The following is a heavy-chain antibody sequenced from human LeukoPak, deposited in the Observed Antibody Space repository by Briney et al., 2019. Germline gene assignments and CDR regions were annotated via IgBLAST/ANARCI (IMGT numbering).Heavy chain of an antibody. Sequence: PAGGSLRLSCATSGFTFSSYAMHWVRQAPGKGLEWVALISYDGINQYYADSVKGRFIISRDNSKNTLYLQLNSLRLEDTAVYYCTLTTFGVVYYFDYWGQGTLVTVSS. J-gene: IGHJ4*02. D-gene: IGHD1/OR15-1a*01. CDR2: ISYDGINQ. CDR1: GFTFSSYA. CDR3: TLTTFGVVYYFDY. V-gene: IGHV3-30*04.